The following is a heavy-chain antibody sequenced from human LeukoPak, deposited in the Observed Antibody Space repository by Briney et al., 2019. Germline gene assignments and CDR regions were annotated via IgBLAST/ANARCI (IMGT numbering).Heavy chain of an antibody. CDR1: GGSISSGSYY. D-gene: IGHD6-13*01. J-gene: IGHJ4*02. V-gene: IGHV4-61*02. CDR2: IYTSGST. Sequence: PSQTLSLTCTVSGGSISSGSYYWSWIRQPAGKGLEWIGRIYTSGSTNYNPSLKSRVTMSVDTSKNQFSLKLSSVTAADTAVYYCARSSSQTFDYWGQGTLVTVSS. CDR3: ARSSSQTFDY.